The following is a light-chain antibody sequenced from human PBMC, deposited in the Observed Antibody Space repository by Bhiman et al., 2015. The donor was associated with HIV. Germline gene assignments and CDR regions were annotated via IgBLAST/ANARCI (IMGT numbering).Light chain of an antibody. CDR1: SSDVGGYNF. CDR3: SSYTSSGTLI. CDR2: DVS. V-gene: IGLV2-14*01. Sequence: QPASVSGSPGQSITISCTGTSSDVGGYNFVSWYQQHPGKAPKLMIYDVSKRPSGVSNRFSGSESGNTASLTISGLQAEDEADYYCSSYTSSGTLIFGGGTKLTVL. J-gene: IGLJ2*01.